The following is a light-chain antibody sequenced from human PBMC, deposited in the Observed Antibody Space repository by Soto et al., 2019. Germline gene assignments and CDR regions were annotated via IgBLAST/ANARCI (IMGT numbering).Light chain of an antibody. V-gene: IGLV1-40*01. J-gene: IGLJ1*01. CDR3: QSYDSSLSGSGV. CDR2: ANN. Sequence: QTVVTQPPSVSGAPGQRVTISCTGSSSNIGAGYDVHWYQQLPGTAPKLLIYANNNRPSGVPDRFSGPNSGTSASLAITGLQAEDEADYYCQSYDSSLSGSGVFGTGTKVTVL. CDR1: SSNIGAGYD.